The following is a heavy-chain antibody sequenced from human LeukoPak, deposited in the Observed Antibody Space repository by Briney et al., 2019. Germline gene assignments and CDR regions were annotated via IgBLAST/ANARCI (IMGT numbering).Heavy chain of an antibody. Sequence: PGGSLRLSCAASGFTFNSYSMNWVRQAPGKGLEWVSSIGSSSHYMYHADSVKGRFTISRDNANNSLYLQMNSLRAEDTGVYYCARGGWVDYWGQGTLVTVPS. D-gene: IGHD6-19*01. CDR2: IGSSSHYM. CDR1: GFTFNSYS. J-gene: IGHJ4*02. CDR3: ARGGWVDY. V-gene: IGHV3-21*01.